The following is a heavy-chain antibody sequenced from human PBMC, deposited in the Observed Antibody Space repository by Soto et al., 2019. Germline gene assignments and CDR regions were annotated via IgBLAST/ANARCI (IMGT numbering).Heavy chain of an antibody. D-gene: IGHD3-3*01. J-gene: IGHJ6*02. CDR1: GGSINSGDYS. CDR3: ARGQFWSGHTYGLDV. Sequence: PSETLSLTCAVSGGSINSGDYSWGWIRRPPGKGLEWIGYIYHSGSTNYNPSLKSRVTISVDRSMNQFSLKLRSVTAADTAVYYCARGQFWSGHTYGLDVWGQGTTVTVSS. CDR2: IYHSGST. V-gene: IGHV4-30-2*01.